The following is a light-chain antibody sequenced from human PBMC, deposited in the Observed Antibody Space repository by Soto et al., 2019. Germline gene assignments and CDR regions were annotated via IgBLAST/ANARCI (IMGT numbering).Light chain of an antibody. J-gene: IGKJ4*01. V-gene: IGKV3-20*01. CDR3: QQYGDSPLT. Sequence: EILLTRSPGTGAXXXXXXXXXXXXXSQSVTSSYLAWYQQKPGQAPRLLIYGVSSRATGIPDRFSGSGAGTDFTLTISRLEPEDFAVYYCQQYGDSPLTFGGGTKVDIK. CDR2: GVS. CDR1: QSVTSSY.